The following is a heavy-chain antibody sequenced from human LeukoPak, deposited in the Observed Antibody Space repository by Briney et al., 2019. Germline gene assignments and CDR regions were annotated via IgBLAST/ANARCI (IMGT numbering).Heavy chain of an antibody. Sequence: SETLSLTCTVSGGSISSGGYYWSWIRQHPGKGLEWIGYIYYSGSTYYNPSLKSRVTISVDTSKNQFSLKLSSVTAADTAVYYCARRAPGGHDYWGQGTPVTVSS. CDR2: IYYSGST. CDR1: GGSISSGGYY. CDR3: ARRAPGGHDY. D-gene: IGHD3-16*01. V-gene: IGHV4-31*03. J-gene: IGHJ4*02.